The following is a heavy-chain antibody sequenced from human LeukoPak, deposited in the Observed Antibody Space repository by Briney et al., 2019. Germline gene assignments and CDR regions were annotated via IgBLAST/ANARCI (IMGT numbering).Heavy chain of an antibody. V-gene: IGHV3-21*04. Sequence: GGSLRLSCVASGFALETYTMNWVRQAPGKGLEWVSFISSTSSDINYADSVRDRFTISRDNAKNSLFLQMDSLRVEDTAVYYCAKDRIVLTVYAFDSWGQGSLVTVSS. D-gene: IGHD2-8*01. CDR2: ISSTSSDI. CDR1: GFALETYT. J-gene: IGHJ4*02. CDR3: AKDRIVLTVYAFDS.